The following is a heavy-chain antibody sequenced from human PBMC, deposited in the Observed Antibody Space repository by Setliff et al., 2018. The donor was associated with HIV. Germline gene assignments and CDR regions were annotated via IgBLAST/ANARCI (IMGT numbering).Heavy chain of an antibody. Sequence: ASVKVSCKTSGGTLSNYVITWVRQAPGQGLEWMGMIIPMYNIPAYAQKFQGRVTFTADESTSTAYMELSSLSSEDTAVYYCARAPPGIQNDAFDVWGQGAMVTVSS. V-gene: IGHV1-69*13. CDR3: ARAPPGIQNDAFDV. J-gene: IGHJ3*01. CDR1: GGTLSNYV. CDR2: IIPMYNIP.